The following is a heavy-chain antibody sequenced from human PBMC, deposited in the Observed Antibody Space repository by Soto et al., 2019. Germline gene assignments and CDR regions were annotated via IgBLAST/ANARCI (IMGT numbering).Heavy chain of an antibody. CDR3: AREPRDYVWGSYRYRGGDY. CDR1: GYTFTSYG. V-gene: IGHV1-18*04. J-gene: IGHJ4*02. CDR2: ISAYNGNT. Sequence: QVQLVQSGAEVKKPGASVKVSCKASGYTFTSYGISWVRQAPGQGLEWMGWISAYNGNTNYAQKLQGRVTMTTDTATSTAYMERRSLRSDDTAVYYCAREPRDYVWGSYRYRGGDYWGQGTLVTVSS. D-gene: IGHD3-16*02.